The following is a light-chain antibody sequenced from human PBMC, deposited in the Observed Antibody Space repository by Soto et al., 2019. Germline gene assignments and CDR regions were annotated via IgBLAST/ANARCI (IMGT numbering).Light chain of an antibody. J-gene: IGKJ1*01. CDR1: ERLTGN. V-gene: IGKV3-15*01. CDR2: EVS. CDR3: KQYQDWPRT. Sequence: EIIMTQSPATLSLSPGERATLSCRASERLTGNLAWYQHKPGQAPRLLIYEVSTRATYIPARFSGRGSRTEFTLTISSLQSEDSAVYFCKQYQDWPRTFGQGTKLEIK.